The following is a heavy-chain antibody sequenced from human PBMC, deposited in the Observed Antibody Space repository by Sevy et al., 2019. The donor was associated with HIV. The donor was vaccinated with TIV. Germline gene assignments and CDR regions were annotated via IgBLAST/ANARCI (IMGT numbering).Heavy chain of an antibody. CDR2: IKQDGSEK. CDR1: GFTFSNYW. CDR3: ARDQRSGSIFGVIQSKLYFDK. Sequence: GGSLRLSCAASGFTFSNYWMSWVRQAPGKGPEWVANIKQDGSEKYFVDSVKGRFSIARDNAKNSLYLQMNSLRAEDTAVYYCARDQRSGSIFGVIQSKLYFDKWGLGTLVTVSS. J-gene: IGHJ4*02. D-gene: IGHD3-3*01. V-gene: IGHV3-7*01.